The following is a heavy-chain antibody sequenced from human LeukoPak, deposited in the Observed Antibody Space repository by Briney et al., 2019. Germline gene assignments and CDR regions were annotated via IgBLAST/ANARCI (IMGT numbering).Heavy chain of an antibody. J-gene: IGHJ4*02. CDR3: ARERGIRALYFDN. CDR2: TSSDGDK. D-gene: IGHD3-16*01. Sequence: PGRSLRLSCAASGFTFISYTMHWVRQAPGKGLEWVALTSSDGDKYFADSAQGRFTISRDNSRNTVYLQLGSLRPDDTAVYYCARERGIRALYFDNWGQGTLVTVSS. CDR1: GFTFISYT. V-gene: IGHV3-30*04.